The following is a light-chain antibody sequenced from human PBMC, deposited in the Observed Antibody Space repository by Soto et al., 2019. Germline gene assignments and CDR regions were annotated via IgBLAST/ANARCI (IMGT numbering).Light chain of an antibody. V-gene: IGLV2-14*03. J-gene: IGLJ3*02. Sequence: QSALTQPASVSGSPGQSITLSCTATSSDVGSFNFVSWYQQHPDKAPKLLIYDVSNRPSGVSSRFSGSKSDYTASLTISGLQPEDEADYYCCSHTTSSTWVFGGGTKLPVL. CDR3: CSHTTSSTWV. CDR2: DVS. CDR1: SSDVGSFNF.